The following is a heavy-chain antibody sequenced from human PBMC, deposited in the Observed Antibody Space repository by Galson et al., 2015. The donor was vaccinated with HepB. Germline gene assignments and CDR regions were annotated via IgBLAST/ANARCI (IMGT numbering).Heavy chain of an antibody. J-gene: IGHJ4*02. CDR2: ISYDGSNK. V-gene: IGHV3-30*04. CDR3: AREVYSNYDGFDY. D-gene: IGHD4-11*01. Sequence: SLRLSCAASGFTFSSYTMHWVRQAPGKGLEWVALISYDGSNKYYADSVKGRFSISRDNSKNTLFLQMNSLRAEDTAMYYCAREVYSNYDGFDYWGQGTLVTVSS. CDR1: GFTFSSYT.